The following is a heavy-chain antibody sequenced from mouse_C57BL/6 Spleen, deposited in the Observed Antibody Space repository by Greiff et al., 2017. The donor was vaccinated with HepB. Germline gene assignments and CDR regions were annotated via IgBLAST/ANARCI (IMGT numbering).Heavy chain of an antibody. CDR3: ARWATTVVGEFDY. V-gene: IGHV1-55*01. D-gene: IGHD1-1*01. CDR2: IYPGSGST. CDR1: GYTFTSYW. J-gene: IGHJ2*01. Sequence: QVHVKQPGAELVKPGASVKMSCKASGYTFTSYWITWVKQRPGQGLEWIGDIYPGSGSTNYNEKFKSKATLTVDTSSSTAYMQLSSLTSEDSAVYYCARWATTVVGEFDYWGQGTTLTVSS.